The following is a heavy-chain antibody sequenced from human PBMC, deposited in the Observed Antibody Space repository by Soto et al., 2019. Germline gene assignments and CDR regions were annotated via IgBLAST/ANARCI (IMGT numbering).Heavy chain of an antibody. CDR3: ARDRGYSGYDPTFNHDDLEV. Sequence: PSETLSLTCTVSGASINAYYWSWIRQPPGKGMEWIGYIYYSGSTKYNPSLKSRVAISLDRSKSQFYLKLSSVTAADTAVYHCARDRGYSGYDPTFNHDDLEVWGQGTTVTVSS. CDR1: GASINAYY. J-gene: IGHJ6*02. V-gene: IGHV4-59*01. CDR2: IYYSGST. D-gene: IGHD5-12*01.